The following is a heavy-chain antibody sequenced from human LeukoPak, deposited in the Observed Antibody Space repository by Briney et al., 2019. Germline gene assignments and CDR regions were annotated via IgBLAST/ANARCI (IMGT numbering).Heavy chain of an antibody. V-gene: IGHV4-59*08. J-gene: IGHJ3*02. CDR3: ARRRVGATAENAFDI. CDR2: IYSSGST. D-gene: IGHD1-26*01. CDR1: GGSISSYY. Sequence: SETLSLTCTVSGGSISSYYWSWIRQPPGKGLEWIGYIYSSGSTNYNPSLKSRVTMSVDTSRNQFSLTLSSVTAADTAVYYCARRRVGATAENAFDIWGQGTMVTVSS.